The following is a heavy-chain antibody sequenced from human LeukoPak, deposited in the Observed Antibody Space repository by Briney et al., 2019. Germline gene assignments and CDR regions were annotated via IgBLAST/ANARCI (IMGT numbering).Heavy chain of an antibody. J-gene: IGHJ5*02. CDR1: GGSFSGYY. CDR3: ARGGRWRNWFDP. D-gene: IGHD3-3*01. CDR2: INHSGST. V-gene: IGHV4-34*01. Sequence: SETLFFTCAVYGGSFSGYYWSWIRQPPGKGLEWIGEINHSGSTNYNPSLKSRVTISVDTSKNQFSLKLSSVTAADTAVYYCARGGRWRNWFDPWGQGTLVTVSS.